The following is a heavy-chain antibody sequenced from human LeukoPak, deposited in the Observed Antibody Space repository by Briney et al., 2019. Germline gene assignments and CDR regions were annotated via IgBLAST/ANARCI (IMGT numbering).Heavy chain of an antibody. CDR1: GFTFRFYA. CDR3: AKAYSSSLYGDAFHI. V-gene: IGHV3-23*01. CDR2: ISGDASVS. D-gene: IGHD6-13*01. Sequence: PGGSLRLSCAGSGFTFRFYAMTWVRQAPGKGLEWVSGISGDASVSKDADSVKGRFNISRDNSKNTLYLQLNSLRAEDTAIYYWAKAYSSSLYGDAFHIWGQGTLVTVS. J-gene: IGHJ3*02.